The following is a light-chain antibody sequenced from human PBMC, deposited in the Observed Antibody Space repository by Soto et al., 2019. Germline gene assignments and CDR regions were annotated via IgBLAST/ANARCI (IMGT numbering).Light chain of an antibody. J-gene: IGKJ1*01. CDR3: QNYNGAPWT. CDR1: QGISSY. V-gene: IGKV1-27*01. CDR2: AAS. Sequence: IQLTQSPSSLSASVGDRVTITCRASQGISSYLAWYQQKPGTVPKLLIFAASTLQSGVPSRFSGSGSGTDFTLTISSLQPEDVATYYCQNYNGAPWTFGQGTKVEIK.